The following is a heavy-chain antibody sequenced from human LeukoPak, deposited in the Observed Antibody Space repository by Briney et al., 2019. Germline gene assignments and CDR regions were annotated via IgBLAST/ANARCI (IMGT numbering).Heavy chain of an antibody. Sequence: SETLSLTCTVSGGSISSSSYYWGWIRQPPGKGLEWIGSIYYSGSTYYNPSLKSRVTISVDTSKNQFSLKLSSVTAADTAVYYCARLLRYFDWLFIYFDYWGQGTLVTVSS. CDR3: ARLLRYFDWLFIYFDY. J-gene: IGHJ4*02. V-gene: IGHV4-39*01. D-gene: IGHD3-9*01. CDR1: GGSISSSSYY. CDR2: IYYSGST.